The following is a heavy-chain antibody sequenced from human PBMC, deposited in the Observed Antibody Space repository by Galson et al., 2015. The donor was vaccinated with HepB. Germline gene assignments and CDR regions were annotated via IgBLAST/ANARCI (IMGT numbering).Heavy chain of an antibody. D-gene: IGHD6-13*01. J-gene: IGHJ6*02. Sequence: KGLVWVSRINSDGSSIRYADSVKGRFTISRDNSKNTLYLQMNSLRAEDTAVYYCAKDLYSSSWYARYYYYGMDVWGQGTTVTVSS. V-gene: IGHV3-74*01. CDR2: INSDGSSI. CDR3: AKDLYSSSWYARYYYYGMDV.